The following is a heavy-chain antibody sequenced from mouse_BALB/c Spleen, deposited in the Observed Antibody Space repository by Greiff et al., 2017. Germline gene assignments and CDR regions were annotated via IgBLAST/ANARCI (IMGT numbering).Heavy chain of an antibody. D-gene: IGHD2-14*01. CDR2: ISSGSSTI. J-gene: IGHJ3*01. CDR1: GFTFSSFG. V-gene: IGHV5-17*02. Sequence: EVQVVESGGGLVQPGGSRKLSCAASGFTFSSFGMHWVRQAPEKGLEWVAYISSGSSTIYYADTVKGRFTISRDNPKNTLFLQMTSLRSEDTAMYYCARSYYRYDGPFAYWGQGTLVTVSA. CDR3: ARSYYRYDGPFAY.